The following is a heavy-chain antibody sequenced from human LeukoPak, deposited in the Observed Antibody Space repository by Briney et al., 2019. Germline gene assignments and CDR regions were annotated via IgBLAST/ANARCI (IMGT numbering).Heavy chain of an antibody. CDR3: ARGRPEFFGSGTYLND. D-gene: IGHD3-10*01. J-gene: IGHJ4*02. Sequence: PGESLRLSCAASGFSVSTYVMNWVRQAPGKGLECVSYISSSGTTISYADSVEGRFTISRDNAKNSLYLEMNSLRVEDTAVYYCARGRPEFFGSGTYLNDWGQGTLVTVSS. V-gene: IGHV3-48*03. CDR1: GFSVSTYV. CDR2: ISSSGTTI.